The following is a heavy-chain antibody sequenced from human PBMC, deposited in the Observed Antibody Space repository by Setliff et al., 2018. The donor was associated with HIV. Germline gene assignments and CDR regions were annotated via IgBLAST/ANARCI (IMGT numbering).Heavy chain of an antibody. D-gene: IGHD3-22*01. J-gene: IGHJ2*01. CDR1: GASISRDGYY. Sequence: SETLSLTCTVSGASISRDGYYWVWIRQPPGKGLQWIGNVYYTGSTNYNPSLKSRVNISLDTSKNQFSLKLSSVTAADTAVYYCASDRYDSTSYYWYFDLWGRGTLVTVSS. V-gene: IGHV4-39*07. CDR2: VYYTGST. CDR3: ASDRYDSTSYYWYFDL.